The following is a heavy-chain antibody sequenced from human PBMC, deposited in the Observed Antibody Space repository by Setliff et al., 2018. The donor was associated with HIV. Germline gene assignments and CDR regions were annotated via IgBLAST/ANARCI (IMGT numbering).Heavy chain of an antibody. J-gene: IGHJ4*02. D-gene: IGHD2-15*01. Sequence: KTSETLSLTCTVSGASVSGVNYYWTWIRQPPGKGLEWIGYINHGGSTYYNPSLKSRVTISADTSKTQFSLKLSSVTTADTAVYYCARATATWLVGNWGQGTLVTVSS. V-gene: IGHV4-61*01. CDR2: INHGGST. CDR3: ARATATWLVGN. CDR1: GASVSGVNYY.